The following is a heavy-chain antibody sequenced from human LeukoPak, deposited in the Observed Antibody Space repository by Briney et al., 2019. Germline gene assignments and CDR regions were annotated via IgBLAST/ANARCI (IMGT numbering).Heavy chain of an antibody. CDR3: AKDITVRGVNGNLIDY. Sequence: GGSLRLSCAASGFTFDDYTMHWVRQAPGKGLEWVSLISWDGGSTYYADSVKGRFTISRDNSKNSLYLQMNSLRTEDTALYYCAKDITVRGVNGNLIDYWGQGTLVTVSS. D-gene: IGHD3-10*01. CDR2: ISWDGGST. CDR1: GFTFDDYT. J-gene: IGHJ4*02. V-gene: IGHV3-43*01.